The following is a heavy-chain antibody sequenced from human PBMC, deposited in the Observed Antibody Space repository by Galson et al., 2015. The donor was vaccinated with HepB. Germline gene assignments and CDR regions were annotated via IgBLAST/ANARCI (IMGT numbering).Heavy chain of an antibody. D-gene: IGHD4-17*01. CDR1: GFTFDDYA. CDR3: AKDIESSPNYGDYFDY. V-gene: IGHV3-9*01. CDR2: ISWNSGSI. J-gene: IGHJ4*02. Sequence: SLRLSCAASGFTFDDYAMHWVRQAPGKGLEWVSGISWNSGSIGYADSVKGRFTISRDNAKNSLYLQMNSLRAEDTALYYCAKDIESSPNYGDYFDYWGQGTLVTVSS.